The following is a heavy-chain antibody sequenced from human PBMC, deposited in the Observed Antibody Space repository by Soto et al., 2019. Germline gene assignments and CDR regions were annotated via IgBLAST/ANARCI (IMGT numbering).Heavy chain of an antibody. CDR2: INSDGSST. CDR3: ARDHGFDWLNYYGMDV. D-gene: IGHD3-9*01. Sequence: GGSLRLSCAASGFTFSSYWMHWVRQAPGKGLVWVSRINSDGSSTSYADSVKGRFTISRDNAKNTLYLQMNSLRAEDTAVYYCARDHGFDWLNYYGMDVWGQGTTVTVSS. CDR1: GFTFSSYW. J-gene: IGHJ6*02. V-gene: IGHV3-74*01.